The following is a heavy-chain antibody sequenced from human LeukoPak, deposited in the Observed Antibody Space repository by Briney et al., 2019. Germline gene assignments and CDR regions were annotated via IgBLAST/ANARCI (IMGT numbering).Heavy chain of an antibody. D-gene: IGHD5/OR15-5a*01. J-gene: IGHJ4*02. Sequence: GGSLRLSCAASGFAFSSYVLQWVRRAPGKGPEWVSAIGTDGDTYYADSVMDRFTISRDNAKKSLYLQMNSLIAEDMAVYYCARRNIVSTSYYDYWGQGTLVTVSS. CDR1: GFAFSSYV. CDR3: ARRNIVSTSYYDY. V-gene: IGHV3-47*02. CDR2: IGTDGDT.